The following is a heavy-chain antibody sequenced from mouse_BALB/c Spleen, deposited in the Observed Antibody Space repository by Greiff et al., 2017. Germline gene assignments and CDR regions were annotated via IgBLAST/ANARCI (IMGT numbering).Heavy chain of an antibody. Sequence: VQLQQPGAELVKPGPSVKLSCNASGYNFTSYWINWVKLRPGQGLVWIGDIYPGSGSTNYNEKFKSKATLTVDTSTSPAYMQLSSLASEDSALYYCARYGYLDYWGQGTTLTVSS. V-gene: IGHV1-55*01. CDR3: ARYGYLDY. J-gene: IGHJ2*01. D-gene: IGHD1-1*02. CDR1: GYNFTSYW. CDR2: IYPGSGST.